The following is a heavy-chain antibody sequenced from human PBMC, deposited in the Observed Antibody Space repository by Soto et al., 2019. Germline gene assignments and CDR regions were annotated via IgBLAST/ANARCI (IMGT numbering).Heavy chain of an antibody. CDR3: AVGSVDIVPTGMKPFDP. CDR1: GGTFSNYA. D-gene: IGHD5-12*01. Sequence: QVQLVQSGAAVKKPGSSVKVSCKASGGTFSNYAISWVRQAPGQGLEWMGGIIPIFGTANYAQKFQGRVTITADESTSTAYMELSSLSSEDTAIYYCAVGSVDIVPTGMKPFDPGGQGTLVTVSS. V-gene: IGHV1-69*12. J-gene: IGHJ5*02. CDR2: IIPIFGTA.